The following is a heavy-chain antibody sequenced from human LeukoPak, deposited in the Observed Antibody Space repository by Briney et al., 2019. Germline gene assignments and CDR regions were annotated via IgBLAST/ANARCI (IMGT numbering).Heavy chain of an antibody. CDR3: AKQDYTMVRGVMSRIWFDP. V-gene: IGHV4-38-2*02. D-gene: IGHD3-10*01. J-gene: IGHJ5*02. Sequence: SETLSLTCTVSGYSISSGYYWGWIRQPPGKGLEWIGSIYHSGSTYYNPSLKSRVTISVDTSKNQSSLKLSSVTAADTAVYYCAKQDYTMVRGVMSRIWFDPWGQGTLVTVSS. CDR2: IYHSGST. CDR1: GYSISSGYY.